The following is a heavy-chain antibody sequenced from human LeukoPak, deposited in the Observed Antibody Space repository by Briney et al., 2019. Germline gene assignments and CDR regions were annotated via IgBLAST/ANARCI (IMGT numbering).Heavy chain of an antibody. CDR3: ARGAMDYDFWSGYSDY. D-gene: IGHD3-3*01. CDR1: GFTFSSYA. J-gene: IGHJ4*02. Sequence: GRSLRLSCAASGFTFSSYAMHWVRQAPGKGLEWVAVISYDGSNKYYADSVEGRFTISRDNSKNTLYLQMNSLRAEDTAVYYCARGAMDYDFWSGYSDYWGQGTLVTVSS. CDR2: ISYDGSNK. V-gene: IGHV3-30-3*01.